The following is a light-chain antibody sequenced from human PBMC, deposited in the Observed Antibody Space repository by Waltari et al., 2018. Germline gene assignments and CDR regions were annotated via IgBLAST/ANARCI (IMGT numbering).Light chain of an antibody. CDR3: AAWDDTLKGL. J-gene: IGLJ3*02. Sequence: QSVLTHLPSASEAPGQTFPIPCSIRISNIALHPANWYQQFPGTATKLLMFNDDQRASGVPGRFSGSRSVTSASLAISGLQSEDEATYYCAAWDDTLKGLFGGGTTLTVL. CDR2: NDD. V-gene: IGLV1-44*01. CDR1: ISNIALHP.